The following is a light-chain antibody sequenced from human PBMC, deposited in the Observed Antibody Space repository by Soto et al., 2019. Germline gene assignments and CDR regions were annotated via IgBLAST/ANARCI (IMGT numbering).Light chain of an antibody. J-gene: IGLJ1*01. CDR1: SSDVGGYDY. V-gene: IGLV2-11*01. Sequence: QSALTQPPSVSGSPGQSVTISCTGASSDVGGYDYVSWYQQRPGKAPKLLIYDVTKRPSGVPDRFSGSKSGNTASLTISGLQAEDEADFYCCSYGGSLPYAFGTGTKVTVL. CDR3: CSYGGSLPYA. CDR2: DVT.